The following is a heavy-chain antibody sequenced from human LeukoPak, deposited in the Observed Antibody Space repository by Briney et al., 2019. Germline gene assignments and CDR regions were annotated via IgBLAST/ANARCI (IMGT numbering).Heavy chain of an antibody. D-gene: IGHD5-18*01. Sequence: EASVKVSCKASGGTFSSYAISWVRQAPGQGLEWMGGIIPIFGTANYAQKFQGRVTITADESTSTAYMELSSLRSEDTAVYYCAWLDTAMAPYANWGQGTLVTVSS. V-gene: IGHV1-69*13. J-gene: IGHJ4*02. CDR2: IIPIFGTA. CDR3: AWLDTAMAPYAN. CDR1: GGTFSSYA.